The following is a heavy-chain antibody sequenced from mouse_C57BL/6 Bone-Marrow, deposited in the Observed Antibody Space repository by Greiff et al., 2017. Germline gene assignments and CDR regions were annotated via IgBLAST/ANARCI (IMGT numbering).Heavy chain of an antibody. Sequence: QVQLQQSGAELVKPGASVKISCKASGYAFSSYWMNWVKQRPGKGIEWIGQIYPGDGDTNYNGKFKGKATLTADKSSSTAYMQLSSLTSEDSAVYFCARCLYYDYLAWFAYWGQGTLVTVSA. CDR3: ARCLYYDYLAWFAY. CDR2: IYPGDGDT. J-gene: IGHJ3*01. V-gene: IGHV1-80*01. D-gene: IGHD2-4*01. CDR1: GYAFSSYW.